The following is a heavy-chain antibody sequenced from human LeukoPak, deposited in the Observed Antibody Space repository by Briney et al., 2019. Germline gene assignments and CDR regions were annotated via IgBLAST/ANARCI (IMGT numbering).Heavy chain of an antibody. D-gene: IGHD5-18*01. V-gene: IGHV3-33*01. CDR2: MWYDGSNK. Sequence: PGGSLRLSCAASGFTFSSYGMHWVRQAPGKGLEWVAVMWYDGSNKYYADSVKGRFTISRDNSKNTLYLQMNSLRAEDTAVYYCARDMRDSAQLRYSYGYEIDYWGQGTLVTVSS. J-gene: IGHJ4*02. CDR1: GFTFSSYG. CDR3: ARDMRDSAQLRYSYGYEIDY.